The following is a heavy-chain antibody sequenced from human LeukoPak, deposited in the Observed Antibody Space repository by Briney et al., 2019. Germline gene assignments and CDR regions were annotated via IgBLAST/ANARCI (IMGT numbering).Heavy chain of an antibody. CDR1: GGTFSRYG. Sequence: SVKVSCKASGGTFSRYGVSWLRQAPGQGLEWLGRFIPLLGTTSYSQKLQARVTITANESTTAAYMQLICLTSDDTAVYYCARDGDNDILTGYFNAWGQGTLVTVSS. V-gene: IGHV1-69*11. CDR2: FIPLLGTT. CDR3: ARDGDNDILTGYFNA. J-gene: IGHJ5*02. D-gene: IGHD3-9*01.